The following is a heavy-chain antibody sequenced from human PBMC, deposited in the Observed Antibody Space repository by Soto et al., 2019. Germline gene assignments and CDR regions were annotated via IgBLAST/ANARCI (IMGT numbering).Heavy chain of an antibody. J-gene: IGHJ5*02. CDR3: ARYSNYPEYNWFDP. Sequence: SETLSLTCTVSGGSISSYYWSWIRQPPGKGLEWIGYIYYSGSTNYNPSLKSRVTISVDTSKNQFSLKLSSVTAADTAVYYCARYSNYPEYNWFDPWGQGTLVTVSS. CDR2: IYYSGST. V-gene: IGHV4-59*08. D-gene: IGHD4-4*01. CDR1: GGSISSYY.